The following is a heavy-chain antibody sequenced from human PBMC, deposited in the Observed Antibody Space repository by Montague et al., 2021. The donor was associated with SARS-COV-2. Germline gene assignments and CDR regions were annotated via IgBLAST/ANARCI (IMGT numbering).Heavy chain of an antibody. V-gene: IGHV3-7*01. CDR2: INRHGGEN. J-gene: IGHJ6*02. Sequence: SLRLSCPASGFTFTNYWMTWVRLAPGKGLEWVATINRHGGENYYVGSVKGRFTISRDNAKKSVYLQINSLGAEDTAVYYCARVDYQVPYYYYAGMDLWGQGTTVTVSS. CDR3: ARVDYQVPYYYYAGMDL. CDR1: GFTFTNYW. D-gene: IGHD3/OR15-3a*01.